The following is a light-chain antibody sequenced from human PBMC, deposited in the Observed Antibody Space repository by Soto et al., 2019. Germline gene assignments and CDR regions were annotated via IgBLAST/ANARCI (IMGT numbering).Light chain of an antibody. CDR1: QTISSW. CDR2: KAS. V-gene: IGKV1-5*03. Sequence: DIPITQSPSTLSGSVGDRVTITCRASQTISSWLAWYQQKPGKAPKLLIYKASTLKSGVPSRFSGSGSGTEFTLTISSLQPDDSATYYCQQYNSYWTFGQGTKVDIK. CDR3: QQYNSYWT. J-gene: IGKJ1*01.